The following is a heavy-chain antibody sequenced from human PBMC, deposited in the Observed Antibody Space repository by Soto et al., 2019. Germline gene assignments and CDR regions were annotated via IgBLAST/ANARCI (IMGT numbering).Heavy chain of an antibody. CDR1: GYIFTDYY. J-gene: IGHJ6*02. Sequence: ASVKVSCKASGYIFTDYYMHWVRQAPGQGLEWMGIINPSGGSTSYAQKFQGRVTMTRDTSTSTVYMELSSLRSEDTAVYYCARDHCSGGSCDSWGADGMDVWGQGTTVTVSS. V-gene: IGHV1-46*01. CDR3: ARDHCSGGSCDSWGADGMDV. CDR2: INPSGGST. D-gene: IGHD2-15*01.